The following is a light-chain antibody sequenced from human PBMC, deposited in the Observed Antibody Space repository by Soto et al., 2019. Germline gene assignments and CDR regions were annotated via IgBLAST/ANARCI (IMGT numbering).Light chain of an antibody. CDR2: KAS. CDR3: QHYNSYSEA. CDR1: RDISDS. J-gene: IGKJ1*01. V-gene: IGKV1-5*03. Sequence: IQLTQSPSSLSASIGDRVTITCRASRDISDSLAWYQQEPGKAPKLLIYKASTLKSGVPSRFSGSGSGTEFTLTISSLQPDDFATYYCQHYNSYSEAFGQGTKVDI.